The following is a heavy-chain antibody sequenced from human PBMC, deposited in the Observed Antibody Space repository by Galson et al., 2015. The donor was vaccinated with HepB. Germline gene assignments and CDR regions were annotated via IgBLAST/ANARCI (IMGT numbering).Heavy chain of an antibody. CDR2: IRSKAYGGTT. V-gene: IGHV3-49*04. Sequence: SLRLSCAASGFTFGDYAMSWVRQAPGKGLEWVGFIRSKAYGGTTEYAASVKGRFTISRDDSKSIAYLQINSLKTEDTAVYYCTRDVLLWFGESPTYYYFDYWGQGTLVTVSS. D-gene: IGHD3-10*01. CDR1: GFTFGDYA. CDR3: TRDVLLWFGESPTYYYFDY. J-gene: IGHJ4*02.